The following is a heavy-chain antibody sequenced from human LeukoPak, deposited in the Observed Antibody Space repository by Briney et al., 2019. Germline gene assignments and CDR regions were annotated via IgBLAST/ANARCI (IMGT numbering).Heavy chain of an antibody. V-gene: IGHV4-59*11. CDR3: AREESRVRGVSWFDP. D-gene: IGHD3-10*01. Sequence: SETLSLTCTVSGGSISSHYWSWIRQPPGKGLEWIGYIYYSGSTNYNPSLKGRVTISVDTSKNQFSLKLSSVTAADTAVYYCAREESRVRGVSWFDPWGQEPWSPSPQ. CDR2: IYYSGST. J-gene: IGHJ5*02. CDR1: GGSISSHY.